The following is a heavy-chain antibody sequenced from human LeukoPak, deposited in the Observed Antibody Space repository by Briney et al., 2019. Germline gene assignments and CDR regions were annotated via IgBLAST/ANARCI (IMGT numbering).Heavy chain of an antibody. CDR3: TRVNDYGDYYFDY. J-gene: IGHJ4*02. Sequence: GGSLRLSCTASGFTFGDYAMSWVRQAPGKGLEWVGFIRSKAYGGTTEYAASVKGRLTISRDDSKSIAYLQMNSLKTEDTAVYYCTRVNDYGDYYFDYWGQGTLVTVSP. CDR1: GFTFGDYA. CDR2: IRSKAYGGTT. V-gene: IGHV3-49*04. D-gene: IGHD4-17*01.